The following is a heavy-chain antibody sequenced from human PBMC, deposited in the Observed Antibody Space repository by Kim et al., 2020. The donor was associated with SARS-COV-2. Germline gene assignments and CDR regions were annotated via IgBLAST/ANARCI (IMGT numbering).Heavy chain of an antibody. CDR1: GGSFSGYY. CDR3: ASGYYLPDNWFDP. V-gene: IGHV4-34*01. D-gene: IGHD3-10*01. Sequence: SETLSLTCAVYGGSFSGYYWSWIRQPPGKGLEWIGEINHSGSTNYNPSLKSRVTISVDTSKNQFSLKLSSVTAADTAVYYCASGYYLPDNWFDPWGQGTLVTVSS. CDR2: INHSGST. J-gene: IGHJ5*02.